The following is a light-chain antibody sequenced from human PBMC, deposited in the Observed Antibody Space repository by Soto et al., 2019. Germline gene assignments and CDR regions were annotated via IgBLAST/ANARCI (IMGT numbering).Light chain of an antibody. CDR1: SSNIGINY. CDR2: DNN. CDR3: GTWDSSLSAGV. V-gene: IGLV1-51*01. J-gene: IGLJ2*01. Sequence: QSVLPQPPSVSAAPGQRVTISCSGTSSNIGINYVSWYQQLPGTAPKLLSYDNNKRPSGIPDRCSGSKSGTSATLGITGLQTGDEADYYCGTWDSSLSAGVFGGGTKLTVL.